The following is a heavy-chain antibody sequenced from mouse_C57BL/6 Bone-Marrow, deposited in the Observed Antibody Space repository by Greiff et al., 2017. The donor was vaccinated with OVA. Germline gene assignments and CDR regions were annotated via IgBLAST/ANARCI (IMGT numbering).Heavy chain of an antibody. J-gene: IGHJ2*01. CDR3: ARSCYGSSYDY. Sequence: VKVVESGAELVRPGTSVKVSCKASGYAFTNYLIEWVKQRPGQGLEWIGVINPGSGGTNYNEKFKGKATLTADKSSSTAYMQLSSLTSEDSAVYFCARSCYGSSYDYWGQGTTLTVSS. CDR1: GYAFTNYL. CDR2: INPGSGGT. V-gene: IGHV1-54*01. D-gene: IGHD1-1*01.